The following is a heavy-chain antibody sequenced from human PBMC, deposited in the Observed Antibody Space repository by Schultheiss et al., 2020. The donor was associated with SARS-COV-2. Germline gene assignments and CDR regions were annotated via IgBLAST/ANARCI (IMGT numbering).Heavy chain of an antibody. D-gene: IGHD2-15*01. J-gene: IGHJ4*02. CDR2: ISGSGGST. Sequence: GESLKISCAASGFAFSNYAMSWVRQTPEKGLDWVSGISGSGGSTYYADSVKGRFTISRDNAKNSLYLQVNSLRAEDTAVYYCVRSQRVGSCSGSSCYFDYWGQGTLVTVSS. CDR1: GFAFSNYA. CDR3: VRSQRVGSCSGSSCYFDY. V-gene: IGHV3-23*01.